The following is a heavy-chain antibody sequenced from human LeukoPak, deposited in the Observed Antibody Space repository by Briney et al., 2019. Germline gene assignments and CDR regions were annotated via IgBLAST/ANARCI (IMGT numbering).Heavy chain of an antibody. V-gene: IGHV4-4*02. D-gene: IGHD6-6*01. J-gene: IGHJ6*03. Sequence: SETLSLTCAVSGGSISSSNWWSWVRQPPGKGLEWIGEIYHSGSTNYNPSLKSRVTISGDTSKNQFSLKLNSVTAAEPAVSYCARARVVSYYYYMDVWGKATTVTVSS. CDR3: ARARVVSYYYYMDV. CDR2: IYHSGST. CDR1: GGSISSSNW.